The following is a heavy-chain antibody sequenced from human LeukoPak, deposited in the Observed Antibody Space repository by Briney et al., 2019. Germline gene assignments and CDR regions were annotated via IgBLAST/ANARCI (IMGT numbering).Heavy chain of an antibody. J-gene: IGHJ4*02. CDR3: ARAPGAAISDDY. CDR1: GVSISSYY. Sequence: SETLSLTCAVSGVSISSYYWSWIRQPPGKGLEWIGEINHSGSTNYNPSLKSRVTISVDTSKNQFSLKLSSVTAADTAVYYCARAPGAAISDDYWGQGTLVTVSS. V-gene: IGHV4-34*01. D-gene: IGHD2-2*02. CDR2: INHSGST.